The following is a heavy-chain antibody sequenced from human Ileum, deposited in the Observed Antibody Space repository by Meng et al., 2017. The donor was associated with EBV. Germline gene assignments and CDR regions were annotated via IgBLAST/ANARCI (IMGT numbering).Heavy chain of an antibody. J-gene: IGHJ1*01. CDR2: INGDGTST. CDR1: GLTFSSFW. V-gene: IGHV3-74*01. Sequence: LGGSGVGLVQPGGSLVLSWAGDGLTFSSFWMHWVRQGSGKGLVWVSRINGDGTSTSYADSVKGRFTISRDNAKNTLYLQMNSLRAEDTAVYYCARVGDYAYKDWGQGTLVTVSS. D-gene: IGHD4-17*01. CDR3: ARVGDYAYKD.